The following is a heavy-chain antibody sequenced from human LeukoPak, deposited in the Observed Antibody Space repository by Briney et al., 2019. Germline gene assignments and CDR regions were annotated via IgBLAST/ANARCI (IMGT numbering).Heavy chain of an antibody. Sequence: PGGSLRLSCAASGFTFRSYVMSWVRQAPGKGLEWVSTISGSSVTTYYADSVKGRFTISRDNSKNTLYLQMNSLRAEDTAVYYCAKDRRAGSYDYWGQGTLVTVSS. CDR2: ISGSSVTT. V-gene: IGHV3-23*01. J-gene: IGHJ4*02. CDR1: GFTFRSYV. CDR3: AKDRRAGSYDY. D-gene: IGHD3-10*01.